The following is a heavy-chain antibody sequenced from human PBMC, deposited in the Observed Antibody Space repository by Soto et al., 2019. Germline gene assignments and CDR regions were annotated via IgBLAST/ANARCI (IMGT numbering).Heavy chain of an antibody. J-gene: IGHJ4*02. V-gene: IGHV1-24*01. CDR2: FDPEDGET. D-gene: IGHD4-17*01. CDR3: TTTGNDYGDFDS. Sequence: QVQLVQSGAEVKKPGASVKVSCKVSGHPLSQLSMHWVRQAPGKGLEWMGGFDPEDGETIYAQKFQGRVTMTEDTSTDTAYMELSSLISEDTAVYYCTTTGNDYGDFDSWGQATLVTVSS. CDR1: GHPLSQLS.